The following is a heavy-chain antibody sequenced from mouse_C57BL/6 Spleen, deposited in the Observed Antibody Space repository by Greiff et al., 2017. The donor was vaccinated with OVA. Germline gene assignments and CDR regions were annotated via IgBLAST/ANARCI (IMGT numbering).Heavy chain of an antibody. D-gene: IGHD2-3*01. CDR1: GFTFSDYY. Sequence: EVKLMESGGGLVQPGGSLKLSCAASGFTFSDYYMYWVRQTPEKRLEWVAYISNGGGSTYYPDTVKGRFTISRDNAKNTLYLQMSRLKSEDTAMYYCARPYDGYWGQGTSVTVSS. V-gene: IGHV5-12*01. CDR3: ARPYDGY. J-gene: IGHJ4*01. CDR2: ISNGGGST.